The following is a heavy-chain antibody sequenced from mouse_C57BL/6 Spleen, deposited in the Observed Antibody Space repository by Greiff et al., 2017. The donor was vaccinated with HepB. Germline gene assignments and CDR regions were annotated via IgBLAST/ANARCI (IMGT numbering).Heavy chain of an antibody. CDR2: IHPSDSDT. J-gene: IGHJ3*01. Sequence: VQLQQPGAELVKPGASVKVSCKASGYTFTSYWMHWVKQRPGQGLEWIGRIHPSDSDTNYNQKFKGKATLTVDKSSSTAYMQLSSLTYEDSAVYYCAIVNYGISYEGFAYWGQGTLVTVSA. CDR3: AIVNYGISYEGFAY. D-gene: IGHD1-1*01. CDR1: GYTFTSYW. V-gene: IGHV1-74*01.